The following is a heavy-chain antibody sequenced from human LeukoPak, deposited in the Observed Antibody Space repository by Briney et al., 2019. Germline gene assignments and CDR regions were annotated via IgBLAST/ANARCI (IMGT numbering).Heavy chain of an antibody. Sequence: KPSETLSLTCTVSGGSISSSSYYWGWIRQPPGKGLEWIGSIYYSGSTYYNPSLKSRVTISVDTSKNQFPLKLSSVTAADTAVYYCARLPGIAVAGPYFDYWGQGTLVTVSS. CDR2: IYYSGST. CDR1: GGSISSSSYY. D-gene: IGHD6-19*01. V-gene: IGHV4-39*01. CDR3: ARLPGIAVAGPYFDY. J-gene: IGHJ4*02.